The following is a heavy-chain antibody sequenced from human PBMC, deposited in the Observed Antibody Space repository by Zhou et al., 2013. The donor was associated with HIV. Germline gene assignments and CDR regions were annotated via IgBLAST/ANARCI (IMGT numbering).Heavy chain of an antibody. CDR1: GFSVTDHY. CDR2: ITPSGART. D-gene: IGHD3-16*01. V-gene: IGHV1-46*01. J-gene: IGHJ4*02. Sequence: QAQLVQSGAEVKKPGASVRLPCKASGFSVTDHYIHWVRQAHGQGLEWVGIITPSGARTSHSQNLQGRVTLTIDTSTNTVHMELTGLTSEDTAVYYCARDSSTRTFGDVVAPYFDSWGQGTLVTVSS. CDR3: ARDSSTRTFGDVVAPYFDS.